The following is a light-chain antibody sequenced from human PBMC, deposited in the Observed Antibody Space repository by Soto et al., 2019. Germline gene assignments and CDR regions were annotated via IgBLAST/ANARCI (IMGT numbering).Light chain of an antibody. V-gene: IGKV3-15*01. CDR2: GAS. CDR3: QQYNNWPPHT. J-gene: IGKJ2*01. CDR1: QSVNTN. Sequence: EIVMTQSPATLSVSPGESATLSCRASQSVNTNLAWYQQKPGRAPRLLIHGASTRPTGIPARFSGSGSGTEFTLNISSLQSEDFAVYYCQQYNNWPPHTFGQGTKLEIK.